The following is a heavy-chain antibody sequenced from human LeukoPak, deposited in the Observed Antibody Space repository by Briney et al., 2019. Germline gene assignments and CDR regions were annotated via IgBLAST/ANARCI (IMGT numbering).Heavy chain of an antibody. Sequence: SETLPLTCTVSGGSISSSSYYWGWIRQPPGKGLEWIGSIYYSGSTYYNPSLKSRVTISVDTSKNQFSLKLSSVTAADTAVYYCARHRETYYYDSSGYYYGFGAFDIWGQGTMVTVSS. CDR3: ARHRETYYYDSSGYYYGFGAFDI. V-gene: IGHV4-39*01. J-gene: IGHJ3*02. D-gene: IGHD3-22*01. CDR2: IYYSGST. CDR1: GGSISSSSYY.